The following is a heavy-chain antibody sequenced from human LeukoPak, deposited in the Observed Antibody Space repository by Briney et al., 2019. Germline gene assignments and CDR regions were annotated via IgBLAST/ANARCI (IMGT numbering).Heavy chain of an antibody. V-gene: IGHV3-33*01. J-gene: IGHJ4*02. CDR3: ARDPGSGWHYYFDY. CDR2: IWYDGSNK. CDR1: GFTFSSYG. D-gene: IGHD6-19*01. Sequence: PGGSLRLSCAASGFTFSSYGMHWVRQAPGKGLEWVAVIWYDGSNKYYADSVKGRFTISRDNSKNTLYLQMNSLRAEDTAVYYCARDPGSGWHYYFDYWGQGTRVTVSS.